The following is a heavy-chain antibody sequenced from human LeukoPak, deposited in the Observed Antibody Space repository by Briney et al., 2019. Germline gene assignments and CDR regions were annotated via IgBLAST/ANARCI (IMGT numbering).Heavy chain of an antibody. Sequence: PSETLSLTCAVYGGSFSGYYWSWIRQPPGKGLEWIGEINHSGSTNYNPSLKSRVTISVDTSKNQFSLKLSSVTAADTAVYYCARGIHCSGGSCYPLGPYYYGMDVWGQGTMVTVSS. V-gene: IGHV4-34*01. CDR3: ARGIHCSGGSCYPLGPYYYGMDV. D-gene: IGHD2-15*01. CDR2: INHSGST. CDR1: GGSFSGYY. J-gene: IGHJ6*02.